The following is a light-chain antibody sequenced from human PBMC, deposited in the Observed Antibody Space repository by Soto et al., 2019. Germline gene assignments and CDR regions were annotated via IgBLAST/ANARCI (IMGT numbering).Light chain of an antibody. CDR3: QQYNDWPIT. CDR1: QRISSN. V-gene: IGKV3-15*01. J-gene: IGKJ4*01. Sequence: IVMTQSPATLSVSPGERVTLSCRASQRISSNLAWYQQKPCQAPSLLTYVASTRATGIPARFSGSGSATEFTLTISSLQSEDFAVYYCQQYNDWPITFGGGTKVEIK. CDR2: VAS.